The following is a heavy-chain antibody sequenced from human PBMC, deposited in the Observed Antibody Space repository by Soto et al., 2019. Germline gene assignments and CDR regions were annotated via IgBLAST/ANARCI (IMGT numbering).Heavy chain of an antibody. J-gene: IGHJ6*02. CDR2: ISSSSSYI. CDR1: GFTFRSYS. CDR3: ARHHNWNLYGMDV. V-gene: IGHV3-21*01. Sequence: GGSLGLCCAASGFTFRSYSMNWVRQAPGKGLEWVSSISSSSSYIYYADSVKGRFTISRDNAKNSLYLQMNSLRAEDTAVYYCARHHNWNLYGMDVWGQGTTVTAP. D-gene: IGHD1-20*01.